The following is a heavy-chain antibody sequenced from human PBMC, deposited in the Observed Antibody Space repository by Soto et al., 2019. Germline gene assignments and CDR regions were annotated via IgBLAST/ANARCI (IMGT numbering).Heavy chain of an antibody. CDR3: AKDRRKYYYYGMDV. V-gene: IGHV3-9*01. Sequence: SLRLSCAASGFTFDDYAMHWVRQAPGKGLEWVSGISWNSGSIGYADSVKGRFTISRDNAKNSLYLQMNSLRAEDTALYYCAKDRRKYYYYGMDVWGQGTTVTVSS. CDR2: ISWNSGSI. CDR1: GFTFDDYA. J-gene: IGHJ6*02.